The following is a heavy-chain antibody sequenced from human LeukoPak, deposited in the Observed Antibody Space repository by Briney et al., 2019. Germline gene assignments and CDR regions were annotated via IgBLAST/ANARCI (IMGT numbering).Heavy chain of an antibody. D-gene: IGHD6-19*01. V-gene: IGHV3-23*01. CDR3: AKPKYTVAGSNFFDY. J-gene: IGHJ4*02. CDR2: ISGNGGST. CDR1: GFTFSRYA. Sequence: GGSLRLSCAASGFTFSRYAMSWVRQAPGKGLEWVSGISGNGGSTYYADSVKGRFTISRDNSKNTLYLQMNSLRAEDTAVYYCAKPKYTVAGSNFFDYWGQGTLVTVSS.